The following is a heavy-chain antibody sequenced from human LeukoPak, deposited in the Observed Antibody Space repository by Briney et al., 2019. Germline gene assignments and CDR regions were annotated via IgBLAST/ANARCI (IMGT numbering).Heavy chain of an antibody. CDR2: SYFGGST. CDR3: ARQRRIAARRGYFDY. Sequence: SETLSLTCTVSGGSISGFCWSWVRQPPGKALEWIGYSYFGGSTNYNPSLKSRVTISLDTSKNQFSLKLSSVTAADTAVYYCARQRRIAARRGYFDYWGQGILVTVSS. J-gene: IGHJ4*02. CDR1: GGSISGFC. D-gene: IGHD6-6*01. V-gene: IGHV4-59*08.